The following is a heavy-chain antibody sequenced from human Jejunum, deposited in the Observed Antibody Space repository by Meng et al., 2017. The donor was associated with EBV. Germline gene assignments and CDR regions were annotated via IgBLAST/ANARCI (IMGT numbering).Heavy chain of an antibody. J-gene: IGHJ4*02. V-gene: IGHV1-18*01. Sequence: QVQLVQSVAEVKKPGASVKVSCKASGYDFINSGISGVRQAPGQGLEWMGWISVYRGNTNYAQRFQDRVTLTTNTSTSTVYMELRSLTSDDTAVYYCARDRSNSDYWGQGTLVTVSS. CDR3: ARDRSNSDY. D-gene: IGHD5-24*01. CDR2: ISVYRGNT. CDR1: GYDFINSG.